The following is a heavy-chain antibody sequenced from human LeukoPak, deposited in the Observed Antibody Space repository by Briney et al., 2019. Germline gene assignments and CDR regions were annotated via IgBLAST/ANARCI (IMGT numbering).Heavy chain of an antibody. CDR3: AKTYYYGSGSPADAFDF. Sequence: GESLQISCKGSGYRFNSYWIGWVRPLPGKGLEWMGIIYPGDSDTDTRYSPSFQGQVTISVDKSISTAYLQWSSLKASDTAMYYCAKTYYYGSGSPADAFDFWGQGTMVTVSS. D-gene: IGHD3-10*01. CDR2: IYPGDSDTDT. J-gene: IGHJ3*01. V-gene: IGHV5-51*01. CDR1: GYRFNSYW.